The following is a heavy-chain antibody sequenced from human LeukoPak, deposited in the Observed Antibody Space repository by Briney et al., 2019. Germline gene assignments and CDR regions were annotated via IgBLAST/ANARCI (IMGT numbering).Heavy chain of an antibody. CDR2: IYHSGST. D-gene: IGHD6-13*01. CDR1: GYSISSGYY. CDR3: ARDPFSSSWYGGYYYYMDV. Sequence: SETLSLTCTVSGYSISSGYYWGWIRQPPGKGLEWIGSIYHSGSTYYNPSLKSRVTISVDTSKNQFSLKLSSVTAADTAVYYCARDPFSSSWYGGYYYYMDVWGKGTTVTVSS. V-gene: IGHV4-38-2*02. J-gene: IGHJ6*03.